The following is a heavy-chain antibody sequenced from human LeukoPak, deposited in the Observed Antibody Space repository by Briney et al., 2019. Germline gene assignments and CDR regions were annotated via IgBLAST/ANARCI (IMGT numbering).Heavy chain of an antibody. D-gene: IGHD5-24*01. CDR3: ARGGEMATIYY. Sequence: GGSLRLSCAASGFTVSSNYMSWVRQAPGKGLEWVSVIYSGGSTYYADSVKGRFTISRDNSKNTLYLQMNSLRAGDTAVYYCARGGEMATIYYWGQGTLVTVSS. V-gene: IGHV3-53*01. CDR1: GFTVSSNY. CDR2: IYSGGST. J-gene: IGHJ4*02.